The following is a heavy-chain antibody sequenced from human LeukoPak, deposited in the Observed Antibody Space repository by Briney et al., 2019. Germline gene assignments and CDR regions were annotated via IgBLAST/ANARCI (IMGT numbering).Heavy chain of an antibody. CDR3: ARDGSGLAVRGWFDF. V-gene: IGHV3-33*01. Sequence: GGSLRLSCVASGFTFNKYGVHWVRQAPGTGLEWVAVIWYDGRNEYYADSVKGRLAISRDNDKNTVNLQMNSLRAEDTAVYYCARDGSGLAVRGWFDFWGQGTLVTVSS. J-gene: IGHJ5*01. CDR1: GFTFNKYG. D-gene: IGHD3-3*01. CDR2: IWYDGRNE.